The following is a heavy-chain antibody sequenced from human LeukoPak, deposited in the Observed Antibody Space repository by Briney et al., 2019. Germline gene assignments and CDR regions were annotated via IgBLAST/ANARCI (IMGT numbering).Heavy chain of an antibody. CDR3: ATYYDFWSGYYPFNY. J-gene: IGHJ4*02. V-gene: IGHV3-30*03. Sequence: GGSLRLSCAASGFTFSSYGMHWVRQAPGKGLEWVAVISYDGSNKYYADSVKGRFAISRDNSKNTLYLQMNSLRAEDTAVYYCATYYDFWSGYYPFNYWGQGTLVTVSS. CDR1: GFTFSSYG. D-gene: IGHD3-3*01. CDR2: ISYDGSNK.